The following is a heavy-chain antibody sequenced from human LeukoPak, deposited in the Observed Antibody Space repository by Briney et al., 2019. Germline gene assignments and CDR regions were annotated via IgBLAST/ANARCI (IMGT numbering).Heavy chain of an antibody. V-gene: IGHV3-30-3*01. CDR3: ARGGVYSSGSYYLYYFDY. CDR1: RFTFSSYA. Sequence: GGSLRLSCVASRFTFSSYAMHWVGQAPGKGLEWVALISYDGSNKYYADSVKGRFTISRDNSKNTLYLQMNSLRAEDTAVYYCARGGVYSSGSYYLYYFDYWGQGTLVTVSS. J-gene: IGHJ4*02. D-gene: IGHD6-19*01. CDR2: ISYDGSNK.